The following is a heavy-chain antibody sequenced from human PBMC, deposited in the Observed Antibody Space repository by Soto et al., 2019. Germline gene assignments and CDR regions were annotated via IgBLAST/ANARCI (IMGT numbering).Heavy chain of an antibody. Sequence: GGSLRLSCAASGFTFSSYAMHWVRQAPGKGLEWVAVISYDGSNKYYADSVKGRFTISRDNSKNTLYLQMNSLRAEDTAVYYCAREQYGSGSLNYYYYYGMDVLGQGTTVTVSS. CDR1: GFTFSSYA. CDR3: AREQYGSGSLNYYYYYGMDV. CDR2: ISYDGSNK. D-gene: IGHD3-10*01. V-gene: IGHV3-30-3*01. J-gene: IGHJ6*02.